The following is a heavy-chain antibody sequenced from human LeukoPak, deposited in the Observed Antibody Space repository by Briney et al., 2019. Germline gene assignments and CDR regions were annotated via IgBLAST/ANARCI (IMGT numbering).Heavy chain of an antibody. V-gene: IGHV1-2*02. CDR2: INPNSGGT. Sequence: GASVKVSCKVSGYTFTGYYMHWVRQAPGQGLEWMGWINPNSGGTNYAQKFQGRVTMTRDTSISTAYMELSRLRSDDTAVYYCARDYYGSGSPDYWGQGTLVTVSS. D-gene: IGHD3-10*01. CDR3: ARDYYGSGSPDY. J-gene: IGHJ4*02. CDR1: GYTFTGYY.